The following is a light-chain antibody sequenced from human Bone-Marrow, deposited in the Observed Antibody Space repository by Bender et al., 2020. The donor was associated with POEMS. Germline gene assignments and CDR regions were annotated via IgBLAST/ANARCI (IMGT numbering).Light chain of an antibody. V-gene: IGLV1-40*01. J-gene: IGLJ2*01. CDR3: SSYTTSSTEV. CDR2: GYN. CDR1: SSNTGSGYD. Sequence: QSVLTQPPSVSEAPGQRVTISCTGSSSNTGSGYDINWYQHLPGTAPKLLIYGYNNRPSGVPDRFSGSKSGTSASLAITGLQAEDEADYYCSSYTTSSTEVFGGGTKLTVL.